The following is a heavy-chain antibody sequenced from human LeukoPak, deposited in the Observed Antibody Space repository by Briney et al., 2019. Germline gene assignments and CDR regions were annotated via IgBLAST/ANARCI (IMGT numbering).Heavy chain of an antibody. V-gene: IGHV3-30*18. D-gene: IGHD3-10*01. CDR1: GFTFSSHG. CDR3: AKPARVGYGSGIGYYYYGMDV. CDR2: ILYDGSNE. Sequence: GGSLRLSCAASGFTFSSHGMHWVRQAPGMGLEWVALILYDGSNEYYADSVQGRFTISRDNSRNTLYLQMNSLRAEDTAVYYCAKPARVGYGSGIGYYYYGMDVWGQGTTVTVSS. J-gene: IGHJ6*02.